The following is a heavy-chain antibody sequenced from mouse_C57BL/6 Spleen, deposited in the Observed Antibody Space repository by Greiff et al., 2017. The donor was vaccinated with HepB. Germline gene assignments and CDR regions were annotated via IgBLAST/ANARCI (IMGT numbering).Heavy chain of an antibody. CDR1: GYSITSGYY. V-gene: IGHV3-6*01. D-gene: IGHD4-1*01. J-gene: IGHJ2*01. CDR2: ISYDGSN. Sequence: EVQLQESGPGLVKPSQSLTLTCAVSGYSITSGYYWNWIRQIPGNKLECMGYISYDGSNNYNPYLKNRITITRDTSKNQLFLKLNSVTTEETATYDCAGGTGYFDYWGQGTTLTVSS. CDR3: AGGTGYFDY.